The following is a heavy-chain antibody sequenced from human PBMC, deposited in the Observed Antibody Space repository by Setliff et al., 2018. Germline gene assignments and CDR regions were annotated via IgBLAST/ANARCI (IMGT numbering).Heavy chain of an antibody. CDR3: SAVLNGDYFDY. D-gene: IGHD4-17*01. Sequence: QPGGSLRLSCAASGFTFSGSAMHWVRQASGKGLEWVGRIRRKGDSYATAYAASVKGRFTISRDDSKNMAYLQMNSLKIEDTAVYYCSAVLNGDYFDYWGQGTLVTVSS. V-gene: IGHV3-73*01. CDR2: IRRKGDSYAT. J-gene: IGHJ4*02. CDR1: GFTFSGSA.